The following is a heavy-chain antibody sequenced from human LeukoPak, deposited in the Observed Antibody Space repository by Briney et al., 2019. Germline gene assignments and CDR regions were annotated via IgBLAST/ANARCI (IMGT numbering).Heavy chain of an antibody. D-gene: IGHD5-24*01. CDR2: INPNSGGT. Sequence: ASVKVSFKASGYTFTGYYMHWVRQAPGQGLAWMGWINPNSGGTNYAQKFQGRVAMTRDTSISTAYMELSRLRSDDTAVYYCARDPEMATIGYWGQGTLVTVSS. V-gene: IGHV1-2*02. J-gene: IGHJ4*02. CDR3: ARDPEMATIGY. CDR1: GYTFTGYY.